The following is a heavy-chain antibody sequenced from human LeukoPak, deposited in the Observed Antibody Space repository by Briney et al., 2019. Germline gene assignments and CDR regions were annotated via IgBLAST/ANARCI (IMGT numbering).Heavy chain of an antibody. J-gene: IGHJ4*02. CDR3: ARDQFTDGDRPDY. CDR2: ISAYNGNT. V-gene: IGHV1-18*01. Sequence: ASVTLSCKASGDTFTNYGISWVRQAPGQGLEWMGWISAYNGNTNYAQNLQGRVPMTPDTSTSTAYMDLSSPTPDDTAVYYCARDQFTDGDRPDYWGQGNLVTVSS. CDR1: GDTFTNYG. D-gene: IGHD4-17*01.